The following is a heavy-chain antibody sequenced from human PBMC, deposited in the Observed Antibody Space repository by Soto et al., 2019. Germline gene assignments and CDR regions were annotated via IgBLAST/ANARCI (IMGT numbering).Heavy chain of an antibody. Sequence: EVQLLESGGGLVQPGGSLRLSCAASGFTFSSYAMSWVRQAPGKGLEWVSAISGSGGSTYYADSVKGRFTISRDNSKNTLYLQMNSLRAEDTAVYYCEKAPHQNDILTGLFDYWGQGTLVTVSS. CDR1: GFTFSSYA. CDR3: EKAPHQNDILTGLFDY. V-gene: IGHV3-23*01. J-gene: IGHJ4*02. D-gene: IGHD3-9*01. CDR2: ISGSGGST.